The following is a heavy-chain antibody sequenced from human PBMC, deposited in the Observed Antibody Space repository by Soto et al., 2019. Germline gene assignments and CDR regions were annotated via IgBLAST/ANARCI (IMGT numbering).Heavy chain of an antibody. CDR1: GFTFSSYA. D-gene: IGHD6-13*01. J-gene: IGHJ6*02. CDR2: ISGSGGST. CDR3: AIEGAYSSSWYYYYGMDV. Sequence: GGSLRLSCAASGFTFSSYAMSWVRQAPGKGLEWVSAISGSGGSTYYADSVKGRFTISRDNSKNTLYLQMNSLRAEDTAVYYCAIEGAYSSSWYYYYGMDVWSQGTTVIVSS. V-gene: IGHV3-23*01.